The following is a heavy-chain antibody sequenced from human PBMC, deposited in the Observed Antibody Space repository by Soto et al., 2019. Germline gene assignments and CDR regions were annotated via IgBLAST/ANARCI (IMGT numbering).Heavy chain of an antibody. Sequence: QVHLQQWGAGRLKPSETLSLTCGLYGGSLGGYYWSWIRQSPGKGLEWIGEIHHSGSTKYNPSLKSRVSLLVDTSTKQFSLKLTSVTAADRGVYYRARGVDSWSGYLFWCQGTPVTVSS. V-gene: IGHV4-34*01. CDR1: GGSLGGYY. D-gene: IGHD3-3*01. CDR3: ARGVDSWSGYLF. J-gene: IGHJ4*02. CDR2: IHHSGST.